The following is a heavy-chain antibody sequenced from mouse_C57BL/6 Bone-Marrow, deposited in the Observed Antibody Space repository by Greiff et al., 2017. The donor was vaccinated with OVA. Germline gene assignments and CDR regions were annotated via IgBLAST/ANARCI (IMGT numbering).Heavy chain of an antibody. D-gene: IGHD2-10*01. CDR3: TRRAPYYGNYNYAMDY. CDR2: IDPETGGT. V-gene: IGHV1-15*01. CDR1: GYTFTDYE. Sequence: QVQLQQSGAELVRPGASVTLSCKASGYTFTDYEMHWVKQTPVHGLEWIGAIDPETGGTAYNQKFKGKAILTADKSSSTAYMELRSLTSEDSAVYYCTRRAPYYGNYNYAMDYWGQGTSVTVSS. J-gene: IGHJ4*01.